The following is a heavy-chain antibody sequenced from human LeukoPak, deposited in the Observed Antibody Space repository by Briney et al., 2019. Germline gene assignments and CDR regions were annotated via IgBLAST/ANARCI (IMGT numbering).Heavy chain of an antibody. CDR2: IWYDGSNK. V-gene: IGHV3-33*01. D-gene: IGHD5-18*01. J-gene: IGHJ6*02. Sequence: GGSLRLSCAASGFTFSSYGMHWVRQAPGKGLEWVAVIWYDGSNKYYADSVKGRFTISRDNSKNTLYLQMNSLRAEDTAVYYCARVRDTAMAPYYYGMDVWGQGTTVTVSS. CDR3: ARVRDTAMAPYYYGMDV. CDR1: GFTFSSYG.